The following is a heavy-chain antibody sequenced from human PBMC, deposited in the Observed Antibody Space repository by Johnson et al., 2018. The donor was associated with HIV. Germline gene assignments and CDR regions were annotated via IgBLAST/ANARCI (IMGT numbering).Heavy chain of an antibody. CDR2: INSDGSTT. CDR3: AKVQYYYGSGSNFDI. J-gene: IGHJ3*02. CDR1: GFTFDDYG. D-gene: IGHD3-10*01. Sequence: VQLVESGGGVVRPGGSLRLSCAASGFTFDDYGMSWVRQAPGKGLEWVAGINSDGSTTTYADSVKGRFTISRDNAKNSLYLQMNSLRAEDTAVYYCAKVQYYYGSGSNFDIWGQGTMVTVSS. V-gene: IGHV3-20*04.